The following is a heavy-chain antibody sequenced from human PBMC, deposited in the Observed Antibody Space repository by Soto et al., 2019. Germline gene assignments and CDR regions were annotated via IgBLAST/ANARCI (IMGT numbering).Heavy chain of an antibody. D-gene: IGHD5-12*01. CDR1: GYSFTSYW. CDR3: ARHPRGYDPLPGPYGMDA. CDR2: IDPSDSYT. J-gene: IGHJ6*02. Sequence: GESLKISCKGSGYSFTSYWIRWVREMPGKGLEWMGRIDPSDSYTNYSPSFQGHVTISADKSISTAYLQWSSLKASDTTMYYCARHPRGYDPLPGPYGMDAWGQATTVSVSS. V-gene: IGHV5-10-1*01.